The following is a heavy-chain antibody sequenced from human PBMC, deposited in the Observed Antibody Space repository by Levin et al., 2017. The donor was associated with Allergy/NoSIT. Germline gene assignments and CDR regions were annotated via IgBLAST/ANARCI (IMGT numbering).Heavy chain of an antibody. CDR2: IKSKADGGAT. J-gene: IGHJ4*02. CDR1: GFSFSNAW. V-gene: IGHV3-15*01. Sequence: GGSLRLSCAASGFSFSNAWMTWVRQAPGKGLEWVGRIKSKADGGATDFAAPVKGRFIISRDDSKNTLYLQMNSLKSEDTAVYYFPTYRLYGGLYYFDDWCQGTLVTVSS. CDR3: PTYRLYGGLYYFDD. D-gene: IGHD4-23*01.